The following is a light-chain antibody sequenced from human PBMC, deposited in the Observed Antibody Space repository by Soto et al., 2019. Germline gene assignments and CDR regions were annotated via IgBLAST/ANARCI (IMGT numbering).Light chain of an antibody. V-gene: IGKV3-11*01. CDR3: QQRNMWPIT. J-gene: IGKJ5*01. CDR1: QIVNNY. CDR2: DAS. Sequence: DIVLTPSPGTLYLSPGERATFSCRASQIVNNYLAWYQQRPGQAPRLLIYDASNRATGIPARFSGSGSGTDFTLTISSLEPEDSAVYYCQQRNMWPITFGQGTRLEIK.